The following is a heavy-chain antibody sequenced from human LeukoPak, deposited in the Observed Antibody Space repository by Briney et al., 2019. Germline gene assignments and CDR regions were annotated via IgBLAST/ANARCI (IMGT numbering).Heavy chain of an antibody. CDR1: GYTFTSYD. CDR2: MNPNSGNT. D-gene: IGHD3-22*01. Sequence: ASVKVSCKASGYTFTSYDINWVRQATGQGLEWMGWMNPNSGNTGYAQKFQGRVTMTRNTSISTAYMELNSLRDEDTAVYYCARYFDRSGFYRDAFDVWGQGTMVTVSS. J-gene: IGHJ3*01. CDR3: ARYFDRSGFYRDAFDV. V-gene: IGHV1-8*01.